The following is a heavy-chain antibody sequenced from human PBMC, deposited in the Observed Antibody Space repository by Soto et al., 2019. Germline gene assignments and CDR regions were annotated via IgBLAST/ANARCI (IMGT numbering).Heavy chain of an antibody. CDR2: IMPVFPTP. CDR1: GGTFSTSA. J-gene: IGHJ6*02. D-gene: IGHD1-1*01. CDR3: ARDKDRLQLGGNYYYILDV. V-gene: IGHV1-69*12. Sequence: QVQLVQSGAEVKKPGSSVKVSCKASGGTFSTSAISWVLQAPGQGLEWVGGIMPVFPTPDYAQNFQCSVTITADESTTTAYLELTSLRADDTAVYYFARDKDRLQLGGNYYYILDVWGQGTAITVSS.